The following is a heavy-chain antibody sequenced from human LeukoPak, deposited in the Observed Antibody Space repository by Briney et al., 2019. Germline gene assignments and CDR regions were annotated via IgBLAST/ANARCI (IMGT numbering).Heavy chain of an antibody. D-gene: IGHD1-26*01. V-gene: IGHV3-30*04. J-gene: IGHJ5*02. CDR2: ISYDGSNK. Sequence: GGSLRLSCAASGFTFSSYAMHWVRQAPGKGLEWVAVISYDGSNKYYADSVKGRFTISRDNSKNTLYLQMNSLRAEDTAVYYCARDSDSIGIVGAMDNWFDPWGQGTLVTVSS. CDR3: ARDSDSIGIVGAMDNWFDP. CDR1: GFTFSSYA.